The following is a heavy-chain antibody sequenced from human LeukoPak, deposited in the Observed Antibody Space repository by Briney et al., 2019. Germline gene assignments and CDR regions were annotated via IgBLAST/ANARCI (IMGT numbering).Heavy chain of an antibody. J-gene: IGHJ3*02. CDR1: GASISGGDYY. D-gene: IGHD3-3*01. CDR2: IYASGST. Sequence: SQTLSLTCTVSGASISGGDYYWNWIRQPPGKGLEWIGYIYASGSTYYNPSLKSRVSISVDTSKKQFSLKLNSVTAADTAVYYCARAHDFWSGHQAFDIWGQGTMVIVSS. V-gene: IGHV4-30-4*08. CDR3: ARAHDFWSGHQAFDI.